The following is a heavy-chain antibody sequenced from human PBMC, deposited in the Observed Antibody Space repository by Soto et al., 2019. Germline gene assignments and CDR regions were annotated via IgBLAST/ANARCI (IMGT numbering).Heavy chain of an antibody. CDR3: VRWRYGSEIH. CDR1: GFTVSSNY. D-gene: IGHD3-10*01. J-gene: IGHJ4*01. Sequence: EVRLVESGGGLVQPGGSLRLSCAAFGFTVSSNYMTWVRLAPGKGLEWVSLVYSGGATHYAASMKGRFTISTHSSQNTLFLQMNSLRTEDTATYYCVRWRYGSEIHWGYGTKVTVSS. CDR2: VYSGGAT. V-gene: IGHV3-53*04.